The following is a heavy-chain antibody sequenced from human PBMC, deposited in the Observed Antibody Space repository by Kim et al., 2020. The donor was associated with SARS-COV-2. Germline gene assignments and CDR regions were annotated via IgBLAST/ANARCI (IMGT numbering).Heavy chain of an antibody. CDR1: GFTFNTYE. V-gene: IGHV3-48*03. D-gene: IGHD1-26*01. Sequence: GGSLRLSCAASGFTFNTYEMNWVRQAPGKGLEWVSYISSAGRTIYYADSVKGRFTISRDNAKNSLPLQMNSLTAEDTAVYYCARDNMFLVGDRVSRYVDVCGQGTPVTVS. CDR3: ARDNMFLVGDRVSRYVDV. CDR2: ISSAGRTI. J-gene: IGHJ6*02.